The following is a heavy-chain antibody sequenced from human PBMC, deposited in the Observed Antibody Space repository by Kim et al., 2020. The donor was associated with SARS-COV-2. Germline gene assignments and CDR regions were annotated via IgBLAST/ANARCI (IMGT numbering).Heavy chain of an antibody. CDR3: AREVNLYSSSWLGYYYYGMDV. Sequence: GGSLRLSCAASGFTFSSYSMNWVRQAPGKGLEWVSYISSSSSTIYYADSVKGRFTISRDNAKNSLYLQMNSLRDEDTAVYYCAREVNLYSSSWLGYYYYGMDVWGQGTTVTVSS. D-gene: IGHD6-13*01. J-gene: IGHJ6*02. CDR1: GFTFSSYS. CDR2: ISSSSSTI. V-gene: IGHV3-48*02.